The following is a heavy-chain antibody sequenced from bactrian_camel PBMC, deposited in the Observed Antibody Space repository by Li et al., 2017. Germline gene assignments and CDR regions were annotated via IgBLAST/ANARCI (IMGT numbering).Heavy chain of an antibody. CDR1: HFTRADSE. D-gene: IGHD3*01. J-gene: IGHJ4*01. Sequence: HVQLVESGGGSVQNGGSLSLSCTPAHFTRADSEMGWYRQAPGHDCELVSYITRDGRTSYGDSVKGRFTISKDNANNTLYLDMKSLAPEDTGVYYCAAGQPTPPVLGYSGSWCSPADEYPYWGQGTQVTVS. CDR3: AAGQPTPPVLGYSGSWCSPADEYPY. CDR2: ITRDGRT. V-gene: IGHV3S60*01.